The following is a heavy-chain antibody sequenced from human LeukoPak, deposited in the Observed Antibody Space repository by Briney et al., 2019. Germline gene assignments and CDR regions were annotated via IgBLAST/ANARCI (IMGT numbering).Heavy chain of an antibody. D-gene: IGHD2-2*01. J-gene: IGHJ5*02. CDR3: TRGAGYCSSTTCSNWFDP. CDR2: INQSADT. V-gene: IGHV4-34*01. Sequence: SETLSLTCAVSAGSFSGYYWTWIRQTPGKGLEWIGEINQSADTNYNPSLKSRVTMSVDTSKKHFSLKMTSVTAADTAFYFCTRGAGYCSSTTCSNWFDPWGQGTLVTVSS. CDR1: AGSFSGYY.